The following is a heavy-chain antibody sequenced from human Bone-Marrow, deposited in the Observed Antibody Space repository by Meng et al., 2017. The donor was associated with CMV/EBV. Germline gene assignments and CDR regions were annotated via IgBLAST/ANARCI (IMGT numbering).Heavy chain of an antibody. Sequence: GESLKISCAASGFTFSSYAMHWVRQAPGKGLEWVAVISYDGSNKYYADSVKGRFTISRDNSKNTLYLQMNSLRAEDTAVYYCARALGYCSSTSCYGGGYYYYGMDVWGQGTTVTVSS. J-gene: IGHJ6*02. D-gene: IGHD2-2*01. CDR3: ARALGYCSSTSCYGGGYYYYGMDV. CDR1: GFTFSSYA. CDR2: ISYDGSNK. V-gene: IGHV3-30*14.